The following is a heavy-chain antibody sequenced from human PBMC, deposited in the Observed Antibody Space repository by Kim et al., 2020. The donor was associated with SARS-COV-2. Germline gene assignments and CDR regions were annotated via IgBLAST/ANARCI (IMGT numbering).Heavy chain of an antibody. CDR1: GFTLSDYY. CDR3: AREGLLEDVPVPAATRHAAFDI. D-gene: IGHD2-2*01. CDR2: ISSSSSYT. J-gene: IGHJ3*02. V-gene: IGHV3-11*06. Sequence: GGSLRLSCAASGFTLSDYYMSWIRQAPGKGLEWVSYISSSSSYTNYADSVKGRFTISRDNAKNSLYLQMNSLRAEDTAVYYCAREGLLEDVPVPAATRHAAFDIWGQGTMVTVSS.